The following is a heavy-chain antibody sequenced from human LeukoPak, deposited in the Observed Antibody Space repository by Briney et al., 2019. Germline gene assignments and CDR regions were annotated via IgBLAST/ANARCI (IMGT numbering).Heavy chain of an antibody. CDR1: GFTVSTNH. V-gene: IGHV3-53*01. Sequence: AGGSRRLSWVAAGFTVSTNHISWVRQAAGKGLEWVSISYNAANTYYADSVKGRFTISRDNSENTLYLQMTSLRAEDTAVYFCARAQDGAKNSGWYPYYFDYWGQGTLVTVSP. CDR3: ARAQDGAKNSGWYPYYFDY. J-gene: IGHJ4*02. D-gene: IGHD6-19*01. CDR2: SYNAANT.